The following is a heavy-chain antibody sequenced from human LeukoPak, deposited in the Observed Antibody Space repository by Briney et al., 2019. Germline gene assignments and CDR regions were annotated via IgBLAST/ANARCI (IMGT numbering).Heavy chain of an antibody. J-gene: IGHJ6*03. V-gene: IGHV4-39*07. D-gene: IGHD5-24*01. Sequence: PSETLSLTCTVSGGSISSGSYYWGWIRQPPGKGLECIGSIYYSGSTYYNPSLKSRVTISVDTSKNQFSLKLRSVTAADTAVYYCARGRRDGYSLYYMDVWGKGTTVTVSS. CDR1: GGSISSGSYY. CDR2: IYYSGST. CDR3: ARGRRDGYSLYYMDV.